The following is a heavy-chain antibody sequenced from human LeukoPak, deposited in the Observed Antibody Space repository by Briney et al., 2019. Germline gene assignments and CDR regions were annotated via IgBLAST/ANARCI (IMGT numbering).Heavy chain of an antibody. CDR2: IYYSGST. J-gene: IGHJ3*02. D-gene: IGHD3-9*01. Sequence: PSETLSLTCTVSGGSISSSSYYWGWIRQPPGKGLEWIGSIYYSGSTYYNPSLKSRVTISVDTSKNQFSLKLSSVTAADTAVYYCAAATMYYDILTGYYFYAFDIWDQGTMVTVSS. CDR1: GGSISSSSYY. V-gene: IGHV4-39*01. CDR3: AAATMYYDILTGYYFYAFDI.